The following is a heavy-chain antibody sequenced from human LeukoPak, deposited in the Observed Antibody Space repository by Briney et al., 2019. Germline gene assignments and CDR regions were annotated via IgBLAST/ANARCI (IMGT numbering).Heavy chain of an antibody. CDR2: ISGSGGST. D-gene: IGHD2/OR15-2a*01. CDR1: GFTFSSYA. V-gene: IGHV3-23*01. CDR3: AKGIGYYYYGMDV. J-gene: IGHJ6*02. Sequence: PGGSLRLSCAASGFTFSSYAVSWVRQAPGKGLEWVSAISGSGGSTYYADSVKGRFTISRDNSKNTLYLQMNSLRAEDTAVYYCAKGIGYYYYGMDVWGQGTTVTVSS.